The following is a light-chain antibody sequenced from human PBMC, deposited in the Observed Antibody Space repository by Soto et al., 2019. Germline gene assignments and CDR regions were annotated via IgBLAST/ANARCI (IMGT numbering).Light chain of an antibody. CDR3: QQTNRYPIT. J-gene: IGKJ5*01. CDR2: DAS. V-gene: IGKV1-33*01. Sequence: DIQMTQSPSSLSASVGDRVTITCQASQNINNYLNWYQQKPGRAPKLLIYDASNLEAGVPSRFRGSGSGTDFTFTISRLQPEDFATYYCQQTNRYPITFGQGTRLEIK. CDR1: QNINNY.